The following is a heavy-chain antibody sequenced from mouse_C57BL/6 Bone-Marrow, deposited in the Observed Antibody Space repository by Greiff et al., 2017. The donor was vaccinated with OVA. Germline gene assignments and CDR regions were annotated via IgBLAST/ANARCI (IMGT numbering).Heavy chain of an antibody. V-gene: IGHV1-76*01. CDR1: GYTFTDYY. CDR2: IYPGSGNT. J-gene: IGHJ4*01. D-gene: IGHD1-1*01. Sequence: QVQLQQSGAELVRPGASVKLSCKASGYTFTDYYINWVKQRPGQGLEWIARIYPGSGNTYYNEKFKGKATLTAEKSSSTAYMQLSSLTSEDSAVYFCARVYGSSPYYAMDYWGQGTSVTVSS. CDR3: ARVYGSSPYYAMDY.